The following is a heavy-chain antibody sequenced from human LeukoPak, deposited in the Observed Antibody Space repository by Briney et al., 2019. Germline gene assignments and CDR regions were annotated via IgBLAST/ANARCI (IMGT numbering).Heavy chain of an antibody. J-gene: IGHJ4*02. CDR2: IYSGGST. Sequence: GGSLRLSCAASGFTVSSNYMSWVRQAPGKGLEWVPVIYSGGSTFYADSVKGRFSISRDNSKNTLYLQMNSLRAEDTAVYYCAKDLGYYYDSSGYYFYYWGQGTLVTVSS. D-gene: IGHD3-22*01. CDR1: GFTVSSNY. V-gene: IGHV3-53*01. CDR3: AKDLGYYYDSSGYYFYY.